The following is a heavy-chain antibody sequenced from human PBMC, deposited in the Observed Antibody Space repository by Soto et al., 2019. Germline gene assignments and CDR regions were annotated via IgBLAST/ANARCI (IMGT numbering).Heavy chain of an antibody. CDR1: GFIFSSYA. CDR2: ISYDGSNK. J-gene: IGHJ6*01. D-gene: IGHD2-2*01. Sequence: GGSLRLSCAASGFIFSSYAMHWVRHAPGKGLGWGAIISYDGSNKYYADSVKGRFTSARDNSKNTLYRQMSSVRAEDTAVYYCERDGGLGYCSRSSRYYYGMEVWGQGTTVTVAS. CDR3: ERDGGLGYCSRSSRYYYGMEV. V-gene: IGHV3-30-3*01.